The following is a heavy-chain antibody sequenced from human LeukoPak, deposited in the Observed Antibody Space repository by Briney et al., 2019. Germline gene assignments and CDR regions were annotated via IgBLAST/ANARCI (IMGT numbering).Heavy chain of an antibody. CDR2: IYNAGDT. CDR3: AKATLYNWNYVNY. CDR1: GLTVTKNY. V-gene: IGHV3-66*01. J-gene: IGHJ4*02. D-gene: IGHD1-20*01. Sequence: PGGSLRLSCAASGLTVTKNYMSWVRQAPGKGLEWVSVIYNAGDTYYADSVKGRFTISRDNSKNTVYLQMNSLRAEDTAVYYCAKATLYNWNYVNYWGQGTLVTVSS.